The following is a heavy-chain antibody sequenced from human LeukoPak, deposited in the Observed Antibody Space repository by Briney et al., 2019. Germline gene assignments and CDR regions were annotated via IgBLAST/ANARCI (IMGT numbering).Heavy chain of an antibody. J-gene: IGHJ4*02. CDR3: AKDTDGAAAGTTWGH. D-gene: IGHD6-13*01. CDR2: ISWNSGSI. Sequence: PGGSLRLSCAASGFTFDDYAMHWVRQAPGKGLEWVSGISWNSGSIGYADSVKGRFTISSDNAKNSLYLQMNSLRAEDTALYYCAKDTDGAAAGTTWGHWGQGTLVTVSS. CDR1: GFTFDDYA. V-gene: IGHV3-9*01.